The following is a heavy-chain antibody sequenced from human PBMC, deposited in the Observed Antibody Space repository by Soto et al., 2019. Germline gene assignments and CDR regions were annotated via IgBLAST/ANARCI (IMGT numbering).Heavy chain of an antibody. V-gene: IGHV1-46*01. J-gene: IGHJ4*02. CDR1: GYTFTTYY. CDR2: INPNGGST. D-gene: IGHD2-15*01. CDR3: ARADYCSGGTCFHGKCAY. Sequence: QVQLVQSGAEVKRPGASVKVSCKASGYTFTTYYMHWVRQAPGQGLEWLGRINPNGGSTTYGQKCQGRVNMTRDTSKSNGYLEMSSLRSEDTAVYYCARADYCSGGTCFHGKCAYWGQGTLVTVSA.